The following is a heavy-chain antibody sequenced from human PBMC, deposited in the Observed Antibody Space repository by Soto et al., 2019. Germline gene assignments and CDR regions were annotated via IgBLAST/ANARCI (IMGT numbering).Heavy chain of an antibody. CDR3: ARESEDLTSNFDY. V-gene: IGHV3-21*06. J-gene: IGHJ4*02. CDR1: GFTFTRYS. CDR2: ISSTTNYI. Sequence: GGSLRLSCAASGFTFTRYSMNWFRQAPGKGLEWVSSISSTTNYIYYGDSMKGRFTISRDNAKNSLYLEMNSLRAEDTAVYYCARESEDLTSNFDYWGQGTLVTVSS.